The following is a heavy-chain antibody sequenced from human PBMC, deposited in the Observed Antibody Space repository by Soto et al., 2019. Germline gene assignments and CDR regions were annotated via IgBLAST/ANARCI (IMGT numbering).Heavy chain of an antibody. J-gene: IGHJ4*02. CDR2: TYSDGNT. D-gene: IGHD1-1*01. CDR3: AGGQDNLAVNFDY. CDR1: AFTVSSNY. Sequence: GGSLRLSCAASAFTVSSNYMSWVRQAPGKGLEWVSITYSDGNTYYADSVKGRFTISRDNAKNSLYLQMYSLRAEDTAVYYCAGGQDNLAVNFDYWGQGTPVTVSS. V-gene: IGHV3-53*01.